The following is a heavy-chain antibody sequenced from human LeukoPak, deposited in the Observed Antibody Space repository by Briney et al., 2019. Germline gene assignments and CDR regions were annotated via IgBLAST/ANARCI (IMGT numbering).Heavy chain of an antibody. D-gene: IGHD4-23*01. CDR3: ARGLVGCGYSRYYYYYYMDV. CDR2: IYTSGST. CDR1: GGSISSYY. Sequence: SETLSLTCTVSGGSISSYYWSWIRQPAGKGLEWIGRIYTSGSTNYNPSLKSRVTMSVDTSKNQFSLKLSSVTAADTAVYYCARGLVGCGYSRYYYYYYMDVWGKGTTVTVSS. J-gene: IGHJ6*03. V-gene: IGHV4-4*07.